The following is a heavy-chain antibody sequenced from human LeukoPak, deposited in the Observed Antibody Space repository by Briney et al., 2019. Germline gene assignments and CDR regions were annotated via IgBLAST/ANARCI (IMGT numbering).Heavy chain of an antibody. V-gene: IGHV3-7*01. Sequence: PGGSLRLSCAASGFSLSRHWMSWVRQAPGKGLEWVANIKQDGSEKYYVNSVKGRFTISRDNAKNSLHLQMNSLRIEDTAVYFCAKTRIIGDEDSAYRAFDIWGQGTMVTVSS. CDR2: IKQDGSEK. CDR1: GFSLSRHW. J-gene: IGHJ3*02. CDR3: AKTRIIGDEDSAYRAFDI. D-gene: IGHD3-16*01.